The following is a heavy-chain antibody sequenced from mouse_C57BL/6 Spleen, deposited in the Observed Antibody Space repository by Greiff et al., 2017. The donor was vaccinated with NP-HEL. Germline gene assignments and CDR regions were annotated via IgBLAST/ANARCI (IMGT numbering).Heavy chain of an antibody. CDR2: IRSKSNNYAT. Sequence: EVQLQQSGGGLVQPKGSLKLSCAASGFSFNTYAMNWVRQAPGKGLEWVARIRSKSNNYATYYADSVKDRFTISRDDSESMLYLQMNNLKTEDTAMYYCVRSNDGYLHYYAMDYWGQGTSVTVSS. CDR3: VRSNDGYLHYYAMDY. V-gene: IGHV10-1*01. CDR1: GFSFNTYA. J-gene: IGHJ4*01. D-gene: IGHD2-3*01.